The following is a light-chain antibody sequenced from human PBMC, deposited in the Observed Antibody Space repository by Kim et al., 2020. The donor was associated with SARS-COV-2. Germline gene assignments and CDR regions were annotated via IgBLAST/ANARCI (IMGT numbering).Light chain of an antibody. J-gene: IGLJ3*02. V-gene: IGLV3-9*01. CDR3: QLWDSRTEV. Sequence: SYELTQPLSVSVALGQTARITCGGNNVGSKYVHWYQQKPGRAPVLVIYRDTNRPSGIPERFSGSSSGNTATLTISRAQAGDEADYYCQLWDSRTEVFGAGTKLTVL. CDR1: NVGSKY. CDR2: RDT.